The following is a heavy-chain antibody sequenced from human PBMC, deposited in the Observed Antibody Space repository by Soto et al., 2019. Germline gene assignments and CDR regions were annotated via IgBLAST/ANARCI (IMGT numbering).Heavy chain of an antibody. CDR3: ARLHVDTAMVTDFDY. V-gene: IGHV4-39*01. J-gene: IGHJ4*02. CDR1: GGSISSSSYY. Sequence: PSETLSLTCTVSGGSISSSSYYWGWIRQPPGKGLEWIGSIYYSGSTYYNPSLKSRVTISVDTSKNQFSLKLSSVTAADTAAYYCARLHVDTAMVTDFDYWGQGTQVTVSS. CDR2: IYYSGST. D-gene: IGHD5-18*01.